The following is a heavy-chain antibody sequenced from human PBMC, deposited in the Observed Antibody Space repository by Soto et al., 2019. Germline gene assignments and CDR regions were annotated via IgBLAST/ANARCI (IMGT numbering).Heavy chain of an antibody. V-gene: IGHV4-34*01. CDR2: INHSGST. J-gene: IGHJ5*02. CDR3: ARGRNQRSGGRKVSRWFDP. Sequence: SETLSLTCAVYGGSFSGYYWSWIRQPPGKGLEWIGEINHSGSTNYNPSLKSRVTISVDTSKNQFSLKLSSVTAADTAVHYCARGRNQRSGGRKVSRWFDPWGQGTLVTVSS. D-gene: IGHD2-15*01. CDR1: GGSFSGYY.